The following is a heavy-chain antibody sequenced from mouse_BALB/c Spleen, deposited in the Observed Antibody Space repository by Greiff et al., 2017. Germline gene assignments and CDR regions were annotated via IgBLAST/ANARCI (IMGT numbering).Heavy chain of an antibody. V-gene: IGHV1S56*01. Sequence: QVQLQQSGPELVKPGASVRISCKASGYTFTSYYIHWVKQRPGQGLEWIGWIYPGNVNTKYNEKFKGKATLTADKSSSTAYMQLSSLTSEDSAVYFCERRGGKGYAMDYWGQGTSVTVSS. CDR1: GYTFTSYY. CDR3: ERRGGKGYAMDY. J-gene: IGHJ4*01. CDR2: IYPGNVNT. D-gene: IGHD2-1*01.